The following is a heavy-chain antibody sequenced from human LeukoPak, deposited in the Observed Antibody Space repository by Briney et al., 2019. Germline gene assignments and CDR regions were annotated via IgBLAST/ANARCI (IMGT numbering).Heavy chain of an antibody. CDR2: ISSSSSYI. Sequence: PGGSLRLSCAASGFTFSSYSMNWVRQAPGKGLEWVSSISSSSSYIYYADSVKGRFTISRDNAKNSLYLQMNSLRAEDTAVYYCARDLTVVRGDLWFDPWGQGTLVTVPS. V-gene: IGHV3-21*01. D-gene: IGHD3-10*01. J-gene: IGHJ5*02. CDR3: ARDLTVVRGDLWFDP. CDR1: GFTFSSYS.